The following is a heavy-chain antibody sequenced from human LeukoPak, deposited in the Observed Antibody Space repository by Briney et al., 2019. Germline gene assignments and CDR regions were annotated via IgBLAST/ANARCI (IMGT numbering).Heavy chain of an antibody. CDR2: IDHSGNT. CDR3: ARDQGSG. J-gene: IGHJ4*02. Sequence: SETLSLTCAVYGGSFSGYYWIWIRQPPGKGLEWIGEIDHSGNTNFNPSLQSRVTMSVDPSKNQFSLKLNSVTAADTAVYYCARDQGSGWGQGTLVTVSS. CDR1: GGSFSGYY. D-gene: IGHD2-15*01. V-gene: IGHV4-34*01.